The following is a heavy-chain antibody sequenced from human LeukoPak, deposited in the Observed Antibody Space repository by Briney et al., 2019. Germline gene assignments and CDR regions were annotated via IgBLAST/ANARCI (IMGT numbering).Heavy chain of an antibody. CDR1: GYTFTGYY. D-gene: IGHD2-2*03. CDR2: INPNSGGT. CDR3: ARGHGYCSSTSCSSFDY. V-gene: IGHV1-2*02. Sequence: ASVKVSCKASGYTFTGYYMHWVRRAPGQGLEWMGWINPNSGGTNYAQKFQGRVTMTRDTSISAAYMELSRLRSDDTAVYYCARGHGYCSSTSCSSFDYWGQGTLVTVSS. J-gene: IGHJ4*02.